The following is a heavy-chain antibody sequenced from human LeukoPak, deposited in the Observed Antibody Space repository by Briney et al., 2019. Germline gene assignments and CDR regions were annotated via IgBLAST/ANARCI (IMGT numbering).Heavy chain of an antibody. J-gene: IGHJ6*03. D-gene: IGHD5-12*01. CDR2: INHSGNT. CDR3: ASRGGYRFRFTDYYYYYMGV. CDR1: GGSFSGYY. V-gene: IGHV4-34*01. Sequence: PSETLSLTCAVYGGSFSGYYWSWIRQPPGKGLEWIGEINHSGNTKYNPSLKSRVTISVDTSKNQFSLKLNSVTAADTAVYYCASRGGYRFRFTDYYYYYMGVWGNGTTVTVSS.